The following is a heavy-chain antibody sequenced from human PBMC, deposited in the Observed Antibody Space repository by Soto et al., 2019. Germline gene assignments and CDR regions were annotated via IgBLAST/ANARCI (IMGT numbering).Heavy chain of an antibody. J-gene: IGHJ6*02. CDR1: GYTFTSYA. CDR3: ARGEGGSGSYSYYGMDV. Sequence: ASVKVSCKASGYTFTSYAMHWVRQAPGQRLEWMGWINAGNGNTKYSQKFQGRVTITADESTSTAYMELSSLRSEDTAVYYCARGEGGSGSYSYYGMDVWGQGTTVTVSS. D-gene: IGHD3-10*01. CDR2: INAGNGNT. V-gene: IGHV1-3*01.